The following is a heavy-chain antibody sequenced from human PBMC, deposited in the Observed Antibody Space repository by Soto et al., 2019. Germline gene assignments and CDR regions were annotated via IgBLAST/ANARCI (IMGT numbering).Heavy chain of an antibody. CDR2: ISSDDDST. CDR3: VRDRDRRWFDP. Sequence: QLVESGGGLVKPGGSLRLSCEASGFIFSDFYMAWIRQAPGKGLEWVSYISSDDDSTYADSVKGRFTISRDNAKNSLYLQMNSLRVEDTAVYYCVRDRDRRWFDPWGQGTLVTVSS. J-gene: IGHJ5*02. CDR1: GFIFSDFY. D-gene: IGHD3-10*01. V-gene: IGHV3-11*01.